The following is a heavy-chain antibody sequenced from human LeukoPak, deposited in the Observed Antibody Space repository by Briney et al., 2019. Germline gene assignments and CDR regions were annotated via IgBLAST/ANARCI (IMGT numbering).Heavy chain of an antibody. CDR3: ARDSRHGGTVGATYYFDY. Sequence: PGGSLRLSCAASGFTFSSYAMHWVRQAPGKGLEWVAVISYDGSNKYYADSVKGRFTISRDNSKNTLYLQMNSLRAEDTAAYYCARDSRHGGTVGATYYFDYWGQGTLVTVSS. J-gene: IGHJ4*02. D-gene: IGHD1-26*01. CDR1: GFTFSSYA. V-gene: IGHV3-30*04. CDR2: ISYDGSNK.